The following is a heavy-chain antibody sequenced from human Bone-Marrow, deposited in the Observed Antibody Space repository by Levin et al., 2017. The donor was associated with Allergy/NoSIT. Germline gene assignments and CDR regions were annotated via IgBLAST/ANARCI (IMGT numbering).Heavy chain of an antibody. D-gene: IGHD5-18*01. CDR2: ISSNGSTK. Sequence: GESLKISCAASGFTLSSYEMNWVRQAPGKGLEWISHISSNGSTKYYADSVKGRFTISRDNAKNSLYLQMNSLRAEDTDVYYCARRELTWIHPWSHYAMDVWGQGTTVTVSS. J-gene: IGHJ6*02. CDR3: ARRELTWIHPWSHYAMDV. CDR1: GFTLSSYE. V-gene: IGHV3-48*03.